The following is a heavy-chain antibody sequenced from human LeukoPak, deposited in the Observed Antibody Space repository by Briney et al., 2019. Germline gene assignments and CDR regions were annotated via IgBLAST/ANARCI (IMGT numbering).Heavy chain of an antibody. CDR2: IIPILGIA. V-gene: IGHV1-69*02. CDR1: GGTFSSYT. Sequence: SVKVSCKASGGTFSSYTISWVRQVPGQGLEWMGRIIPILGIANYAQKFQGRVTITADKSTSTAYMELSSLRSEDTAVYYCATDSRGSYAFDIWGQGTMVTVSS. J-gene: IGHJ3*02. D-gene: IGHD4-11*01. CDR3: ATDSRGSYAFDI.